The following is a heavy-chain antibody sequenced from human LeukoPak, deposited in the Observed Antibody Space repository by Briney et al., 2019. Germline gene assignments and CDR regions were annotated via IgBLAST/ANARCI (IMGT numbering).Heavy chain of an antibody. CDR3: ARDAIVGATYFDY. CDR1: GGSISSGRYY. CDR2: IYTSGST. D-gene: IGHD1-26*01. Sequence: PSQTLSLTCTVSGGSISSGRYYWSWIRQPAGKGQEWIGRIYTSGSTNYTPSLKSRVTISVDTSKNQFSLKLSSVTAADTAVYYCARDAIVGATYFDYWGQGTLVTVSS. V-gene: IGHV4-61*02. J-gene: IGHJ4*02.